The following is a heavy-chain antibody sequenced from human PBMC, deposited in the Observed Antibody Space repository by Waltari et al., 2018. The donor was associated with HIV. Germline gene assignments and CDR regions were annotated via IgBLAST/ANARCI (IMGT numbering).Heavy chain of an antibody. CDR3: ARGGVSYHDMDV. CDR1: GGSTSSAGYY. V-gene: IGHV4-30-4*01. J-gene: IGHJ6*02. CDR2: IYSSGSN. Sequence: VQLQESGPGLVRPSQTLSVTCTVSGGSTSSAGYYGSWTRQPPGKGLDWMGNIYSSGSNDYNPSLKSRGTISVDTSKNQFSLKLKSVTAADTAGYYCARGGVSYHDMDVWGQGTTVTVSS. D-gene: IGHD3-16*01.